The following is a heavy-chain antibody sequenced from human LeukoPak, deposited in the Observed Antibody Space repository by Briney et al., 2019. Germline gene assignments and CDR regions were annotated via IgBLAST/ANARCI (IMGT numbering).Heavy chain of an antibody. CDR3: ARKLRFLEWLLHQSFDY. Sequence: PGGSLRLSCAASGFTFSSYGMHWVRQAPGKGLEWVAFIRYDGSNKYYEDSVKGRFTISRDNSKNTLYLQMNSLRAEDTAVYYCARKLRFLEWLLHQSFDYWGQGTLVTVSS. J-gene: IGHJ4*02. CDR2: IRYDGSNK. CDR1: GFTFSSYG. D-gene: IGHD3-3*01. V-gene: IGHV3-30*02.